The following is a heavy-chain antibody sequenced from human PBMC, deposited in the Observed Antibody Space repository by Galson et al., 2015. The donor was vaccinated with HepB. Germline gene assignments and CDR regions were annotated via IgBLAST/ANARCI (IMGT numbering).Heavy chain of an antibody. V-gene: IGHV3-23*01. J-gene: IGHJ6*03. CDR1: GFTFSSYG. CDR2: ISGSGGST. Sequence: PRLSCAASGFTFSSYGMHWVRQAPGKGLEWVSAISGSGGSTYYADSVKGRFTISRDNSKNTLYLQMNSLRAEDTAVYYCAKVRDFWSGYYYYYMDVWGKGTTVTVSS. D-gene: IGHD3-3*01. CDR3: AKVRDFWSGYYYYYMDV.